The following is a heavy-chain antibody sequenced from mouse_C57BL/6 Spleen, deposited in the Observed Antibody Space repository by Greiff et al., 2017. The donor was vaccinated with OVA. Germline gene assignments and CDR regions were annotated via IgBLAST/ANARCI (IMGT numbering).Heavy chain of an antibody. V-gene: IGHV7-1*01. CDR3: ARGYDYVGYFEV. CDR2: SRNKANDYTT. Sequence: EVQGVESGGGLVQSGRSLRLSCATSGFTFSDFYMEWVRQAPGKGLEWIAASRNKANDYTTEYSASVKGRFIVSRDTSQSILYLQMNALRAEDTAIYYCARGYDYVGYFEVWGTGTTVTVSS. D-gene: IGHD2-4*01. J-gene: IGHJ1*03. CDR1: GFTFSDFY.